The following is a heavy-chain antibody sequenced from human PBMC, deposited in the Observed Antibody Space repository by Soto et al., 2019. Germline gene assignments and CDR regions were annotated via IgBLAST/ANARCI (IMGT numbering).Heavy chain of an antibody. CDR1: GYTFAAYY. V-gene: IGHV1-2*02. CDR2: INPTSGGT. D-gene: IGHD4-17*01. CDR3: ARDPAYGDYWGYFFDS. J-gene: IGHJ4*02. Sequence: QVQLVQSGAEVKKPGASVKVSCKTSGYTFAAYYIHWIRQAPGQGLEWMGWINPTSGGTVYAQNFPDRVTMTRDTSISTAYMELRRLNSDDTAVYYCARDPAYGDYWGYFFDSWGQGTPVTVSS.